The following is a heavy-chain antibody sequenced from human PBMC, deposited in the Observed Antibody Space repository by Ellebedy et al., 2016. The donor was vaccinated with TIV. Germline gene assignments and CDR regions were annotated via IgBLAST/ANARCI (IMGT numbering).Heavy chain of an antibody. J-gene: IGHJ4*02. CDR3: AKEMDPSSWLLDY. D-gene: IGHD5-18*01. V-gene: IGHV3-23*01. CDR2: VSVVINT. Sequence: GESLKISCAASGFTFSEHGMGWVRHTPGKGLEWLSSVSVVINTYYAESVKVRFTVSRDDSRNTVHLQMNSMRAEDTAIYYCAKEMDPSSWLLDYWGQGILVTVSS. CDR1: GFTFSEHG.